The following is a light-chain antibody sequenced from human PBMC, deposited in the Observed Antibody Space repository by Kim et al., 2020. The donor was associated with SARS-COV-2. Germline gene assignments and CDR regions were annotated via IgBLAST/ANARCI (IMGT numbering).Light chain of an antibody. J-gene: IGLJ2*01. CDR3: NSRDSSVNVV. V-gene: IGLV3-19*01. Sequence: VALGQTARITCQGDSLRSYYASWYQQKPGQAPVLVIYGKNNRPSGIPDRFSGSSSGNTASLTITGAQAEDEADYYCNSRDSSVNVVFGGGTQLTVL. CDR2: GKN. CDR1: SLRSYY.